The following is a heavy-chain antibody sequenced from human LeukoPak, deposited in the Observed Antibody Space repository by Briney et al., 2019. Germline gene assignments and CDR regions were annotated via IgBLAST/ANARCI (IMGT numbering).Heavy chain of an antibody. CDR2: ISSSGSYI. D-gene: IGHD3-22*01. CDR1: GFTFSSYS. V-gene: IGHV3-21*01. J-gene: IGHJ4*02. Sequence: GGSLRLSCAASGFTFSSYSMNWVRQAPGKGLEWVSSISSSGSYIYYADSVKGRFTISRDNAKNSLYLQMNSLRAEDTAVYYCARDGPRGDSSYWGQRTLVTVSS. CDR3: ARDGPRGDSSY.